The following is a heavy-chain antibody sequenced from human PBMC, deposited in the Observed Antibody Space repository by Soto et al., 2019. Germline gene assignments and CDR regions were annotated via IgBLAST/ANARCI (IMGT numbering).Heavy chain of an antibody. Sequence: PSETLSLTCFVSGYSITAGGYYWSWIRHHPGKGLEWIGSFYSSGSIIYNPSLRSRVSISGDTSSNQFSMSLTSVTAADTARYYCARMYSSGSGWFHPWGQVTLVTVSS. V-gene: IGHV4-31*03. CDR3: ARMYSSGSGWFHP. CDR1: GYSITAGGYY. J-gene: IGHJ5*02. CDR2: FYSSGSI. D-gene: IGHD6-19*01.